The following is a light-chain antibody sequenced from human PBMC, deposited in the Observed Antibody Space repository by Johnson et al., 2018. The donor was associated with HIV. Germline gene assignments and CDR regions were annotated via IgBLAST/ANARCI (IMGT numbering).Light chain of an antibody. J-gene: IGLJ1*01. V-gene: IGLV1-51*01. Sequence: QSVLTQPPSVSAAPGQKVTISCSGSSSNIGNNYVSWYQQLPGTAPKLLIYDNNKRPSGIPDRFSGSKSRTSATLGITGLQTGDEADYYCGTWDSSLGKVFGTGTKVTVL. CDR2: DNN. CDR1: SSNIGNNY. CDR3: GTWDSSLGKV.